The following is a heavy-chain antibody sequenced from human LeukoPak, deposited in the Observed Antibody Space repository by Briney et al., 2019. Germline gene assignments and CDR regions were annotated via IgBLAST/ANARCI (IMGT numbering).Heavy chain of an antibody. J-gene: IGHJ4*02. V-gene: IGHV3-30*04. CDR3: ARGQAWDSSGYYLY. CDR2: ISYDGSNK. CDR1: GFTFSSYA. D-gene: IGHD3-22*01. Sequence: GRSLRLSCAASGFTFSSYAMHWVRQAPGKGLEWVAVISYDGSNKYYADSVKGRFTISRDNSKNTLYLQMNSLRAEDTAVYYCARGQAWDSSGYYLYWGQGTLVTVSS.